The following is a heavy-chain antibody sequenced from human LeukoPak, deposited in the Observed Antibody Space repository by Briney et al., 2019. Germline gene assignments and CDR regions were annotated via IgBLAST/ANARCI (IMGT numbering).Heavy chain of an antibody. Sequence: GGSLRLSCAASGFTFSSYAMSWVRQAPWKGLEWVSTISDSGGSTYYADSVKGRFTISRDNSKNTLYLQMNSLRAEDTAVYCCAKKPSSGYYYIDYWGQGTLVTVSS. CDR2: ISDSGGST. J-gene: IGHJ4*02. D-gene: IGHD3-22*01. CDR3: AKKPSSGYYYIDY. CDR1: GFTFSSYA. V-gene: IGHV3-23*01.